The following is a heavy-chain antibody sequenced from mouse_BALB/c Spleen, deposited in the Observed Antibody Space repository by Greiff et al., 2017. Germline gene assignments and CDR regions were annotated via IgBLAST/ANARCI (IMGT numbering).Heavy chain of an antibody. CDR2: ISSGISTI. D-gene: IGHD2-4*01. CDR3: ARDDYDYAMDY. CDR1: GFTFSSFV. Sequence: KLMESGGGLVQPGGSRKLSCAASGFTFSSFVMHWVRQAPEKGLEWVAYISSGISTIYYADTVKGRFTISRDNPKNTLFLEMTRLRSEDTAMYYCARDDYDYAMDYWGQGTSVTVSS. J-gene: IGHJ4*01. V-gene: IGHV5-17*02.